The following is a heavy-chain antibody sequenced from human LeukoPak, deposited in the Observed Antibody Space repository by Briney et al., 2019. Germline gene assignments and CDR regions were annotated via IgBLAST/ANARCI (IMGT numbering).Heavy chain of an antibody. J-gene: IGHJ4*02. V-gene: IGHV3-15*04. CDR3: TTEDWLAIGG. CDR1: GFTVTNAW. D-gene: IGHD6-19*01. Sequence: GGSLRLSGAASGFTVTNAWMSWVRQAPGKGLEWVGRIERKADGGTSDYAAPVKGRFTISRDDSQNTLYLQMNSLKIEDTAVYYCTTEDWLAIGGWGQGTVVTVSS. CDR2: IERKADGGTS.